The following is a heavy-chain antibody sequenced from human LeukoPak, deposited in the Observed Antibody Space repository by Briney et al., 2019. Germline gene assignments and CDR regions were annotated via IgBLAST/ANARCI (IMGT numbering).Heavy chain of an antibody. J-gene: IGHJ3*02. CDR3: ARSVLRFVEWTDAFDI. Sequence: SETLSLTSTVPGGSISSGSYYWSWIRQPAGKGMEWIGRIYTCGSTNYNPSLKSRVTISVDTSKNQCSLKLSSVTAADTAVYYCARSVLRFVEWTDAFDIWGQGTMVTVSS. D-gene: IGHD3-3*01. V-gene: IGHV4-61*02. CDR2: IYTCGST. CDR1: GGSISSGSYY.